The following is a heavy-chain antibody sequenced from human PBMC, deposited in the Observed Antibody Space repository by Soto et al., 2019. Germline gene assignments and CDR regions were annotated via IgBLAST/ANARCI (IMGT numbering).Heavy chain of an antibody. J-gene: IGHJ4*02. CDR2: ISAYNGNT. CDR1: GYTFTSYG. CDR3: ARAKRGGNIAAAGTAVDY. D-gene: IGHD6-13*01. Sequence: QVPLVQSGAEVKKPGASVKVSCKASGYTFTSYGISWVRQAPGQGLEWMGWISAYNGNTNYAQKLQGRVTMTTDTSTSTAYMELRSLRSDDTAVYYCARAKRGGNIAAAGTAVDYWGQGTLVTVSS. V-gene: IGHV1-18*04.